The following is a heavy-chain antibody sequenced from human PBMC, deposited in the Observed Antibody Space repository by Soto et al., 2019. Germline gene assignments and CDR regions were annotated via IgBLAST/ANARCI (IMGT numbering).Heavy chain of an antibody. J-gene: IGHJ4*02. CDR1: GYTFTTYD. V-gene: IGHV1-8*02. CDR3: ARNRRETGDFDY. Sequence: QVPLVQSGAEVKKPGASVKGSCKASGYTFTTYDVNWMRQATGQGPEWLGWMNPYNGDTGYAQKFQGRVTLTRDTSMNTAYLELSSLTYEDTAVYYCARNRRETGDFDYWGQGTLVTVSS. D-gene: IGHD7-27*01. CDR2: MNPYNGDT.